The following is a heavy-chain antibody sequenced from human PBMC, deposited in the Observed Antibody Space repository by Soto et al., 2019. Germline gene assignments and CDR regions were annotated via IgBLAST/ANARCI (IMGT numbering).Heavy chain of an antibody. CDR2: IYYNGST. CDR1: GDSVSSRSYF. V-gene: IGHV4-39*01. J-gene: IGHJ5*02. Sequence: QVQVQESCSGLVKPSDTLSLTCTVSGDSVSSRSYFWGWIRQSPGKGLEWIGTIYYNGSTYYNPSLKSRVTLSVDTSRNHFSLKLTSVTASDTALYYCARQRVIPATPTNWFDPWGQGTLVTVSS. D-gene: IGHD2-15*01. CDR3: ARQRVIPATPTNWFDP.